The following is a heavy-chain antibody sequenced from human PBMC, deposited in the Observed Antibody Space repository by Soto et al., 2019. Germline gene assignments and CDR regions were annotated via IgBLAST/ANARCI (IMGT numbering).Heavy chain of an antibody. V-gene: IGHV1-18*01. CDR1: GYTFTSYV. CDR3: ARCYDSLTGIYYFDY. D-gene: IGHD3-22*01. Sequence: GASVKVSCKASGYTFTSYVISWVLQAPGQGLEWMGWISAYNGNTNYAQKLQGRVTMTTDTSTSTAYMELRSLRSDDTAVYYCARCYDSLTGIYYFDYWGQGNLVTVFS. CDR2: ISAYNGNT. J-gene: IGHJ4*02.